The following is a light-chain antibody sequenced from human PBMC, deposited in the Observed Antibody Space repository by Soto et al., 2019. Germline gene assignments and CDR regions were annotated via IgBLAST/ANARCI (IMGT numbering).Light chain of an antibody. J-gene: IGKJ4*01. V-gene: IGKV3-20*01. Sequence: IVLTQSPDTLSLSPGQRATLSGRASQSVIRRYLAWYQQKPGQAPILLIYDVSERASDIPDRFSGSGSGTDFTLTINRLVPEDVAVYYCQYQGSFGGGTKVEIE. CDR3: QYQGS. CDR2: DVS. CDR1: QSVIRRY.